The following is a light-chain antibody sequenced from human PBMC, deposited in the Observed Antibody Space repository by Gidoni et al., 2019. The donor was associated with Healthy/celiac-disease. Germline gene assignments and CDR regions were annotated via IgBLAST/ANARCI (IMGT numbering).Light chain of an antibody. J-gene: IGKJ1*01. V-gene: IGKV1-9*01. Sequence: DIQLTQSPSFLSASVGDRVTITCRASQGISSDLAWYQQKPGKAPRLLIYYTSTLQTGIPSSFSGSGSGTDFTLTISSLQPEDFATYYCQQYKAYPWTFXXXTKVEFK. CDR2: YTS. CDR1: QGISSD. CDR3: QQYKAYPWT.